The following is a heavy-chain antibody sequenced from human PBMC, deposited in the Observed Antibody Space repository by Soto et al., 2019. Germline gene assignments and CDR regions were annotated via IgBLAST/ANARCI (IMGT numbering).Heavy chain of an antibody. J-gene: IGHJ4*02. CDR1: GFTFSSYA. Sequence: PGGSLRLSCAASGFTFSSYAMHWVRQAPGKGLEWVAVISYDGSNKYYADSVKGRFTISRDNSKNTLYLQMNSLRAEDTAVYYCARSPYSGSYYDYWGQGTLVTVSS. CDR3: ARSPYSGSYYDY. CDR2: ISYDGSNK. V-gene: IGHV3-30-3*01. D-gene: IGHD1-26*01.